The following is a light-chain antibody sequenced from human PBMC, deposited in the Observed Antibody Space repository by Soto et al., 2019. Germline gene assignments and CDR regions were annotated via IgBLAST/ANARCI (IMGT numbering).Light chain of an antibody. CDR2: ADS. CDR3: CSYARGSTLV. V-gene: IGLV2-23*01. CDR1: SSDVGSYNL. J-gene: IGLJ3*02. Sequence: QSVLTQPASVSGSPGQSITISCTGTSSDVGSYNLVSWYQQHPGKAPKLMIYADSKRPSGVSNRFFGSKSGNTASLTISGLQAEDEADYFCCSYARGSTLVFGGGTKVTVL.